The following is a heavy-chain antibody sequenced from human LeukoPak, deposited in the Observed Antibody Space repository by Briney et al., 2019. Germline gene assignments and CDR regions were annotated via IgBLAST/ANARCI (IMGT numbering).Heavy chain of an antibody. CDR3: AKESPHWTVSAGD. D-gene: IGHD4-17*01. Sequence: PGGSLRLSCVASGFVFRAYGMNWLRQVPGQRPEWVSGIDGAGDAKYYAASVQGRFNIARDNSQNPLYLPLTGLRADDSAIYYCAKESPHWTVSAGDWGQGTRVIVSS. J-gene: IGHJ4*02. V-gene: IGHV3-23*01. CDR2: IDGAGDAK. CDR1: GFVFRAYG.